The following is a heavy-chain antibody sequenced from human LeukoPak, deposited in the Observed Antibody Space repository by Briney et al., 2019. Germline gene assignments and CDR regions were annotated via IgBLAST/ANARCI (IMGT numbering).Heavy chain of an antibody. V-gene: IGHV4-34*01. CDR1: GGSFSGNY. D-gene: IGHD2-21*01. Sequence: SETLSLTCAVYGGSFSGNYWTLIRQTPGRGLEWIGESSPAGDITGYNPSLTGRATISVDPSKKQFSLKLTSVTAADTGVYYCVRVPDFIARPCDSWGPGTLVTVSS. CDR3: VRVPDFIARPCDS. J-gene: IGHJ4*02. CDR2: SSPAGDIT.